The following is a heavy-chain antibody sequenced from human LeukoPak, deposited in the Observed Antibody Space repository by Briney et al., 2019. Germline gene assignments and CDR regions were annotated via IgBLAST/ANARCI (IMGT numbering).Heavy chain of an antibody. CDR3: ARTPIGGANVLLWFGELLPYYFDY. V-gene: IGHV1-18*01. J-gene: IGHJ4*02. CDR1: GYTFTSYG. D-gene: IGHD3-10*01. Sequence: AASVKVSCKASGYTFTSYGISWVRQAPGQGLEWMGWISAYNGNTNYAQKLQGRVTMTTDTSTSTAYMELRSLRSDDTAVYYCARTPIGGANVLLWFGELLPYYFDYWGQGTLVTVSS. CDR2: ISAYNGNT.